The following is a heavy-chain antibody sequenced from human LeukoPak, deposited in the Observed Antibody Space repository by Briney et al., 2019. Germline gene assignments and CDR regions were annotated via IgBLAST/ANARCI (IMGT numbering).Heavy chain of an antibody. D-gene: IGHD3/OR15-3a*01. V-gene: IGHV4-39*01. CDR3: AKRGTGLKYYSGMDV. CDR1: GGSISSSGFF. CDR2: LYYSGNT. Sequence: SETLSLTCAVYGGSISSSGFFWVWIRQPPGKGLEWIGSLYYSGNTYYNPSLKSRVTISVDTSQNQFSLRLTSVTAADTAVYYCAKRGTGLKYYSGMDVWGHGTTVTVSS. J-gene: IGHJ6*02.